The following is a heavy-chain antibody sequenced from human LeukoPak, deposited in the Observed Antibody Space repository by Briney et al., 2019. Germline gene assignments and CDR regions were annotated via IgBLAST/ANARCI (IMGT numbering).Heavy chain of an antibody. Sequence: GGSLRLSCAASGFTFDDYGMSWVRQAPGKGLEWVSGINWNGGSTGYADSVKGRFTISSDNAKNSLYLQMNSLRAEDTALYYCAGLAGTGYYYYYMDVWGKGTTVTVSS. V-gene: IGHV3-20*04. CDR1: GFTFDDYG. CDR2: INWNGGST. D-gene: IGHD6-19*01. CDR3: AGLAGTGYYYYYMDV. J-gene: IGHJ6*03.